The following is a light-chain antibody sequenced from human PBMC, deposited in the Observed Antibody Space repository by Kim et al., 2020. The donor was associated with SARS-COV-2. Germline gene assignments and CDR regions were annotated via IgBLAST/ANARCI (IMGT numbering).Light chain of an antibody. Sequence: QPVLTQSPSASASLGASVKLTCTLSSGHSSYAIAWHQQQPEKSPRYLMKLNSDGSHSKGDGIPDRFSGSSSGAERYLTISSLQSEDEADYYCQTWGTGMRVFGGGTQLTVL. CDR2: LNSDGSH. J-gene: IGLJ2*01. V-gene: IGLV4-69*01. CDR1: SGHSSYA. CDR3: QTWGTGMRV.